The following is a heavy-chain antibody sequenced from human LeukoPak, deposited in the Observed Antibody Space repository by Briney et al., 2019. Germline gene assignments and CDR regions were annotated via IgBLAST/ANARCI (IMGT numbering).Heavy chain of an antibody. CDR3: ARAERLDY. V-gene: IGHV3-48*03. CDR2: ISGTGSTI. CDR1: GFTFSNYE. Sequence: GGSLRLSCAASGFTFSNYEMNWVRQAPGKGLEWVSYISGTGSTIYSADSVKGRFSISRDNAKSSLYLQMDSLRAEDTAVYYCARAERLDYWGQGTLVTVSS. J-gene: IGHJ4*02. D-gene: IGHD5-24*01.